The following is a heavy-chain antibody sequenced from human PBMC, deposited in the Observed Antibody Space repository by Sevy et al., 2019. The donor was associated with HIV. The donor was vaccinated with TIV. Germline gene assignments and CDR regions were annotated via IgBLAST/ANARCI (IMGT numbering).Heavy chain of an antibody. J-gene: IGHJ4*02. CDR1: GFTLRRNS. CDR2: INTLSDAI. CDR3: ARDASVAAYYFDF. D-gene: IGHD6-19*01. Sequence: GGSLRLSCTASGFTLRRNSMNWVRQAPGKGLEWLAYINTLSDAIKYADSVKGRFTISRDNAKTSLYLQMNSLRVEDTAVYYCARDASVAAYYFDFWGQGTLVTVSS. V-gene: IGHV3-48*01.